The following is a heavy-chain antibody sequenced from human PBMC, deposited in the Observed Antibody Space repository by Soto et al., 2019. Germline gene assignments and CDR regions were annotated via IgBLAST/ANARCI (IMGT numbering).Heavy chain of an antibody. CDR3: ARGRITGTATMGY. V-gene: IGHV4-34*01. J-gene: IGHJ4*02. Sequence: QVQLQQWGAGLLKPSETLSLTCAVYGGSFSNYYWSWIGQPPGKGLEWIGEINHSGSTNYNPSLKSRITISVDTSKNQFSLKLRSVTAADTAVSYCARGRITGTATMGYWGQGTLVTVSS. D-gene: IGHD1-7*01. CDR2: INHSGST. CDR1: GGSFSNYY.